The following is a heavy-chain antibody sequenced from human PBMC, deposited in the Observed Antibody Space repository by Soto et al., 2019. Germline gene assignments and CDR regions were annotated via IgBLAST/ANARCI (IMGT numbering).Heavy chain of an antibody. CDR1: GDSFNDYY. Sequence: QVQLVQSGAEVRKPGASVTVSCRSSGDSFNDYYIHWVRQAPGQGFEWMGWINPNGGVTKYAQKFQGWVSMTRDTCIRAVYMQLSRLRSDDTAGYYCARESGGATATLDYYYFDVDVWGTGTTVTVSS. CDR2: INPNGGVT. CDR3: ARESGGATATLDYYYFDVDV. V-gene: IGHV1-2*04. J-gene: IGHJ6*03. D-gene: IGHD5-12*01.